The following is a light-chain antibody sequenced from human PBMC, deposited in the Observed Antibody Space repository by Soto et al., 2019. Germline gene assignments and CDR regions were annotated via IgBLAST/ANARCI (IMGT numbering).Light chain of an antibody. CDR1: SSDVGGYNY. J-gene: IGLJ1*01. Sequence: QSALTQPASVSGSPGQSITTSCTGTSSDVGGYNYVSWYQQHPGKAPKLMIYEVSSRPSGVSNRFSGSKSGNTASLTISGLQAEDEADYYCSSYTSSSLYVFGTGTKVTVL. CDR2: EVS. CDR3: SSYTSSSLYV. V-gene: IGLV2-14*01.